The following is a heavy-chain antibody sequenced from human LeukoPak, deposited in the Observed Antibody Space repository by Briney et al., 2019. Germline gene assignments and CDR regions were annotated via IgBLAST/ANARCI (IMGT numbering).Heavy chain of an antibody. CDR1: GYTFTSYW. J-gene: IGHJ4*02. D-gene: IGHD3-16*01. Sequence: GASVKVSCKASGYTFTSYWIGWVRQMPGKGLEWMGIIYPGDSDTRYSPSFQGQVTISADKSISTAYLQWSSLKASDTAMYYCATMSSMIFDYWGQGTLVTVSS. CDR3: ATMSSMIFDY. CDR2: IYPGDSDT. V-gene: IGHV5-51*01.